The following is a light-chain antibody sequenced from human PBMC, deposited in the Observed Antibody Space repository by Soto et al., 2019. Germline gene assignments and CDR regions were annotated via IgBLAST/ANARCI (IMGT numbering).Light chain of an antibody. CDR3: MQAVQIPRT. V-gene: IGKV2-28*01. CDR2: LGS. Sequence: DIVMTQSPLSLPVTPGEPASISCRSSESLLHSDGYNYLDWYLQKPGQSPQLLIYLGSTRASGVPDRFSGSGSGTDFTLKISRVEAEDVGVYYCMQAVQIPRTFGGGTKVEIK. J-gene: IGKJ4*01. CDR1: ESLLHSDGYNY.